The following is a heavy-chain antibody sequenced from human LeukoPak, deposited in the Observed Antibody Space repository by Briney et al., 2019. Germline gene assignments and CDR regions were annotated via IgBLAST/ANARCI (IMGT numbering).Heavy chain of an antibody. Sequence: PGGSLRLSCAASGFTFGSYGMSWVRQAPGKGLEWVSFITPNADRASYADSVKGRFTIPRDNSKNTLYLQMNSLSAEDTAVYYCARSPHLSAFDYWGQGTLVTVSS. V-gene: IGHV3-23*01. CDR2: ITPNADRA. J-gene: IGHJ4*02. D-gene: IGHD3-16*02. CDR3: ARSPHLSAFDY. CDR1: GFTFGSYG.